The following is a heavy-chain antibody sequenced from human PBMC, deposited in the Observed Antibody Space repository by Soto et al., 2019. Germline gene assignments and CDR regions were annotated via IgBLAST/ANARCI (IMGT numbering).Heavy chain of an antibody. V-gene: IGHV1-24*01. D-gene: IGHD1-26*01. Sequence: ASVKVSCKVSGYTLTELSMHWVRQAPGKGLEWMGGFDPEDGETIYAQRFQGRVTITEDTSTDTAYMELSSLRSEDTAVYYGAPYSPPALMVGATMGFDSWGQGTLVTLSP. J-gene: IGHJ4*02. CDR2: FDPEDGET. CDR1: GYTLTELS. CDR3: APYSPPALMVGATMGFDS.